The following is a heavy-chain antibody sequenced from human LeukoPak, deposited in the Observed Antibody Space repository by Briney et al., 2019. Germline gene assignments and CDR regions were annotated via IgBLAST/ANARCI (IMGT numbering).Heavy chain of an antibody. V-gene: IGHV3-74*01. CDR2: IDTDGSST. CDR1: GFTFSSYW. CDR3: TRGFWGWEVDY. D-gene: IGHD3-3*01. Sequence: PGGSLRLSCAASGFTFSSYWMHWVRQGPRKGLVWVSRIDTDGSSTNYADSVKGRFTISRDNAKNTLYLQMNSLRADDTAVYYCTRGFWGWEVDYWGQGTLVTVSS. J-gene: IGHJ4*02.